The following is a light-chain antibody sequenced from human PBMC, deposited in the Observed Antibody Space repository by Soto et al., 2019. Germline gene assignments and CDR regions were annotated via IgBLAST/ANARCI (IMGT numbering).Light chain of an antibody. Sequence: EIVVTQSPGTLSVSPGERATLSCRASRTIDTNLAWYQQKPGQAPRLLIFGASTRATGIPARFSGSGSGTEFSLTITSLQSEDFALYYCQQYNNRPPWTFGQGTKVEVK. CDR1: RTIDTN. V-gene: IGKV3-15*01. CDR3: QQYNNRPPWT. CDR2: GAS. J-gene: IGKJ1*01.